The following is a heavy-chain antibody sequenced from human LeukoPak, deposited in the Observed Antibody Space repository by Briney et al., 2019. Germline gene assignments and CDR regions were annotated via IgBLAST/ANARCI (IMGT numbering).Heavy chain of an antibody. V-gene: IGHV3-7*01. D-gene: IGHD3-16*01. CDR1: GFTFSSYW. J-gene: IGHJ4*02. Sequence: GGSLRLSCAASGFTFSSYWMSWVRHAPGQGPEWVANIKQDGSEKYYVDSVKGRFTISRDNAKNSLYLQMNSLRAEDTAVYYCARARGGDYFDYWGQGTLVTVSS. CDR2: IKQDGSEK. CDR3: ARARGGDYFDY.